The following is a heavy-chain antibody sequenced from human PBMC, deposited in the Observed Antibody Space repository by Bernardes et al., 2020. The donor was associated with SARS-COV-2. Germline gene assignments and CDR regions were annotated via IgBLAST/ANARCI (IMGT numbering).Heavy chain of an antibody. CDR1: GFTFSTSA. V-gene: IGHV3-64D*09. CDR2: ISSNGSST. J-gene: IGHJ4*02. Sequence: GGSLRLSCSASGFTFSTSAMHWVRQAPGKGLEYVSGISSNGSSTYYADSVQGRFTISRDNSKNTLYLQMSSLRAEDTAVYYCVRDARGYCRSSDCYLFNYWGQGTLLTVSS. CDR3: VRDARGYCRSSDCYLFNY. D-gene: IGHD2-2*01.